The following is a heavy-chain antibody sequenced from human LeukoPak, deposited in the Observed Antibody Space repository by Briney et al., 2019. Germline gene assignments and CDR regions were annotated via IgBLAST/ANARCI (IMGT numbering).Heavy chain of an antibody. CDR2: ISSNGGST. CDR3: AKPGFWSGPDAFDI. Sequence: GGSLRLSCAASGFTFSSYAMHWVRQAPGKGLEYVSAISSNGGSTYYANSVKGRFTISRDNSKNTLYLQMNSLRAEDTAVYYCAKPGFWSGPDAFDIWGQGTMVTVSS. CDR1: GFTFSSYA. V-gene: IGHV3-64*01. D-gene: IGHD3-3*01. J-gene: IGHJ3*02.